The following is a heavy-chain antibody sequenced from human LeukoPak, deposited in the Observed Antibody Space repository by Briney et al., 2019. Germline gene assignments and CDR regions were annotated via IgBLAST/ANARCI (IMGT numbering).Heavy chain of an antibody. CDR1: GGSISSYY. CDR3: ARLGDYVDY. Sequence: SETLSLTCTVSGGSISSYYWSWIRQPPGKGLEWIGYIYYSGSTNYNPSLKSRVTISVDTSKNQFSLKLSSVTAADMAVYYCARLGDYVDYWGQGTLVAVSS. V-gene: IGHV4-59*01. J-gene: IGHJ4*02. CDR2: IYYSGST. D-gene: IGHD7-27*01.